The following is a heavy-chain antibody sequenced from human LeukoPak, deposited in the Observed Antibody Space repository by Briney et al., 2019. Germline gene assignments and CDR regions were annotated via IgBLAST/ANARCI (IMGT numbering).Heavy chain of an antibody. D-gene: IGHD1-1*01. Sequence: SGFXXXSYAMSWVRQAPGKGLEWVSAISGSGGSTYYADSVKGRFTISRDNSKNTLYLQMNSLRAEDTAVYYCAKLSFGTISPDDDAFDIWGQGTMVTVSS. CDR2: ISGSGGST. V-gene: IGHV3-23*01. CDR1: GFXXXSYA. J-gene: IGHJ3*02. CDR3: AKLSFGTISPDDDAFDI.